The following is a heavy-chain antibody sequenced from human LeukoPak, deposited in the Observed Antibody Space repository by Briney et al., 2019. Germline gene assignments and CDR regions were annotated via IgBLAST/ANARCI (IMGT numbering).Heavy chain of an antibody. CDR1: GFTFSSYG. CDR3: ANAHYDFWRAPVDY. D-gene: IGHD3-3*01. J-gene: IGHJ4*02. CDR2: ISYDGSNK. Sequence: PGGSLRLSCAASGFTFSSYGMPWVRQAPGKGLEWVAVISYDGSNKYYADSVKGRFTISRDNSKNTLYLQMNSLRAEDTAVYYCANAHYDFWRAPVDYWGQGTLVTVSS. V-gene: IGHV3-30*18.